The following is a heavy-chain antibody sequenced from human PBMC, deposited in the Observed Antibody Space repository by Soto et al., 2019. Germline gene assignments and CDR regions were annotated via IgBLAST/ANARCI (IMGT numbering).Heavy chain of an antibody. D-gene: IGHD6-13*01. CDR1: GGSFRSYA. Sequence: SVTGSFKASGGSFRSYAIGWVRQATGQGLEWMGGIIPIFGTANYAQKFQGRVTITADKSTSTAYMELSSLRSEDTAVYYCARVGSQYSSSWPSNEFYYYYGMDVWGQGTTVNGS. J-gene: IGHJ6*02. V-gene: IGHV1-69*06. CDR2: IIPIFGTA. CDR3: ARVGSQYSSSWPSNEFYYYYGMDV.